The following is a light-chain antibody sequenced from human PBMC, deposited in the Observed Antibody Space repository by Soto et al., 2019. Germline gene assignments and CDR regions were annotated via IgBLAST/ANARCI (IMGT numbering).Light chain of an antibody. J-gene: IGKJ4*01. CDR1: QSISSW. CDR2: DAS. V-gene: IGKV1-5*01. Sequence: IQLTQSPSTLSASVGDRVTITCRASQSISSWLAWYQQKPGKAPKLLIYDASSLESGVPSRFSGSGSGTEFTLTISSLQPDDFATYYCQQYNSYSLTFGGGTKVDIK. CDR3: QQYNSYSLT.